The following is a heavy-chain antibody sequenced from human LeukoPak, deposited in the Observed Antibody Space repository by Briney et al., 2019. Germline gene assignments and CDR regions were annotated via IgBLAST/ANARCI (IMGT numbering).Heavy chain of an antibody. Sequence: ASVKVSCKASGYTFTSYYMHWVRQAPGQGLEWMGIINPSGGSTSYAQKFQGRVTMTRDMSTSTVYMELSSLRSEDTAVYYCARDPTYYYGSGSYYVFDYWGQGTLVTVSS. J-gene: IGHJ4*02. D-gene: IGHD3-10*01. CDR1: GYTFTSYY. V-gene: IGHV1-46*01. CDR2: INPSGGST. CDR3: ARDPTYYYGSGSYYVFDY.